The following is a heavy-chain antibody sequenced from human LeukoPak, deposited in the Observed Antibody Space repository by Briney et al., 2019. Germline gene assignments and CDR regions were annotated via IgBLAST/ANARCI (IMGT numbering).Heavy chain of an antibody. CDR3: ARRGTYYYDSSGSDY. Sequence: ASVKVSCTASGYTFTSYGISWVRQAPGQGLEWMGWISAYNGNTNYAQKLQGRVTMTTDTSTSTAYMELRSLRSDDTAVYYCARRGTYYYDSSGSDYWGQGTLVTVSS. J-gene: IGHJ4*02. V-gene: IGHV1-18*01. CDR1: GYTFTSYG. D-gene: IGHD3-22*01. CDR2: ISAYNGNT.